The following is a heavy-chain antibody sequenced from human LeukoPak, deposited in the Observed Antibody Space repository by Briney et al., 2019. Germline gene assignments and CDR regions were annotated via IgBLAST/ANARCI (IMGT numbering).Heavy chain of an antibody. D-gene: IGHD2-2*01. CDR3: AREHGCSTSCLHQFDY. J-gene: IGHJ4*02. V-gene: IGHV4-34*01. CDR1: GGSFSGYY. Sequence: SETLSLTCAVYGGSFSGYYWSWIRQPPGKGLEWIGEINHSGSTNYNPSLKSRVTISVDTSKSQFSLKLSFVTAADTAVYYCAREHGCSTSCLHQFDYWGQGTLVTVSS. CDR2: INHSGST.